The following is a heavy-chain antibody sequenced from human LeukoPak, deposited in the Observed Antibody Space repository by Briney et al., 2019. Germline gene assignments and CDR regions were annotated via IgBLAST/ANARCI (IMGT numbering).Heavy chain of an antibody. CDR1: GGSISSGDYY. CDR2: IYYSGST. J-gene: IGHJ4*02. Sequence: SETLSLTCTVSGGSISSGDYYWSWIRQPPGKGLEWIGYIYYSGSTYYNPSLKSRVTISVDTSKNQFSLKLSSVTAADTAVYYCARAPKAYGSGSPGGDYWGQGTLVTVSS. CDR3: ARAPKAYGSGSPGGDY. V-gene: IGHV4-30-4*01. D-gene: IGHD3-10*01.